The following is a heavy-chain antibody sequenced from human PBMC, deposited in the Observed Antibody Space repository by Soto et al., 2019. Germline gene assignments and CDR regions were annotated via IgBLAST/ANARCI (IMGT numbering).Heavy chain of an antibody. J-gene: IGHJ4*02. Sequence: QVQLVQSGAEVKKPGASVKVSCKTSGDTFIGYYMHWVRQAPGQGLEWMGWINPNSGDTKYAQKFQGWVTMTRDTSVSTAYMELSRLKSDDTAVYYCAREGGYCSGGSCFDYWGQGILVTVSS. V-gene: IGHV1-2*04. CDR2: INPNSGDT. CDR3: AREGGYCSGGSCFDY. D-gene: IGHD2-15*01. CDR1: GDTFIGYY.